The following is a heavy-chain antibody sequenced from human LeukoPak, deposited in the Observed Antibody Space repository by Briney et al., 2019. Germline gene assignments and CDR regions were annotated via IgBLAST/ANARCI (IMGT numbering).Heavy chain of an antibody. CDR1: GGTFSSYA. Sequence: ASVKVSCKASGGTFSSYAISWVRQAPGQGLEWMGGIIPIFGTANYAQKFQGRVTNTADESTSTAYMELSSLRSEDTAVYYCASGPRDSSGYYYFDYWGQGTLVTVSS. J-gene: IGHJ4*02. CDR2: IIPIFGTA. CDR3: ASGPRDSSGYYYFDY. V-gene: IGHV1-69*13. D-gene: IGHD3-22*01.